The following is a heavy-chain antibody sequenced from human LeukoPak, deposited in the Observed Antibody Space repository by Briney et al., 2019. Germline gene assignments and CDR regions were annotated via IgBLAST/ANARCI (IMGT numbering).Heavy chain of an antibody. CDR1: GFTFDDYA. Sequence: PGRSLRLSCAASGFTFDDYAMHWVRQAPGKGLEWVSGISWNSGSIGYADSVKGRFTISRDNAKNSLYLQMNSLRAKDTALYYCAKDMGGMVYAPRSPFDYWGQGTLVTVSS. D-gene: IGHD2-8*01. CDR2: ISWNSGSI. V-gene: IGHV3-9*01. CDR3: AKDMGGMVYAPRSPFDY. J-gene: IGHJ4*02.